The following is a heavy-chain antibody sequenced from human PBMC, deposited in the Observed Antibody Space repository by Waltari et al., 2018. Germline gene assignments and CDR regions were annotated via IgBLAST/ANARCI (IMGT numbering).Heavy chain of an antibody. V-gene: IGHV4-59*08. CDR2: IYYSGST. J-gene: IGHJ6*03. Sequence: QVQLQESGPGLVKPSETLSLTCTVSGGSISSYYWSWIRQPPGKGLEWIGYIYYSGSTNSHPTPKCRVTISVDTAKNQFSLKLSSVTAADTAVYYCARNRAVAGTNYYYMDVWGKGTTVTISS. CDR1: GGSISSYY. CDR3: ARNRAVAGTNYYYMDV. D-gene: IGHD6-19*01.